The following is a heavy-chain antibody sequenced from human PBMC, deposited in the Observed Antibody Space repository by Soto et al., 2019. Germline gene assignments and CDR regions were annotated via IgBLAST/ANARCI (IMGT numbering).Heavy chain of an antibody. J-gene: IGHJ3*02. CDR3: VRGPVGTSGYFYDAFDI. CDR1: GGSFSGYY. D-gene: IGHD3-22*01. V-gene: IGHV4-34*01. CDR2: INHSGST. Sequence: TLSLTCAVYGGSFSGYYWSWIRQPPGKGLEWIGEINHSGSTNYNPSLKSRVTISVDTSKNQFSLKLSSVTAADTAVYYCVRGPVGTSGYFYDAFDIWGQGTMVTVSS.